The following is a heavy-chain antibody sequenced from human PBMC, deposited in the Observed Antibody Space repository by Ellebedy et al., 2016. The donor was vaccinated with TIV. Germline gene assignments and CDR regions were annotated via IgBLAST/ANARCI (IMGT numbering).Heavy chain of an antibody. CDR1: GFTFSSYS. CDR3: ARSVYCSSTSCPDY. V-gene: IGHV3-21*01. D-gene: IGHD2-2*01. Sequence: GESLKISXAASGFTFSSYSMNWVRQAPGKGLEWVSSISSSSSYIYYADSVKGRFTISRDNAKNSLYLQMNSLRAEDTAVYYCARSVYCSSTSCPDYWGQGTLVTVSS. J-gene: IGHJ4*02. CDR2: ISSSSSYI.